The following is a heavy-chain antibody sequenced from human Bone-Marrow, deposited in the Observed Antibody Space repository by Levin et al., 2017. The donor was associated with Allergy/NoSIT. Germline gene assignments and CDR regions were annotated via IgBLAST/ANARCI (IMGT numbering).Heavy chain of an antibody. CDR3: AKSWRSGSGRNYVTFDF. J-gene: IGHJ4*02. V-gene: IGHV3-23*01. CDR2: VSAAGAK. D-gene: IGHD3-10*01. CDR1: GFTFSDYA. Sequence: GESLKISCAASGFTFSDYALSWVRQAPGRGPEWVSTVSAAGAKYYADSVKGRFTVSRDNSKNTLDLQVNSLRAEDTAVYYCAKSWRSGSGRNYVTFDFWGPGTLVTVTS.